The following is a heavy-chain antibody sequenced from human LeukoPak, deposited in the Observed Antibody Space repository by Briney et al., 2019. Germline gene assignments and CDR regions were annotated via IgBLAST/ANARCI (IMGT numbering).Heavy chain of an antibody. V-gene: IGHV3-30-3*01. CDR1: GFTFSSYA. CDR3: ARDRAWNYFDY. D-gene: IGHD3-3*01. Sequence: GGSLRLSCAASGFTFSSYAMHWVRQAPGKGLEWVAVISYDGSNKYYADSVKGRSTISRDNSKNTLYLQMDSLRAEDTAVYYCARDRAWNYFDYWGQGTLVTVSS. CDR2: ISYDGSNK. J-gene: IGHJ4*02.